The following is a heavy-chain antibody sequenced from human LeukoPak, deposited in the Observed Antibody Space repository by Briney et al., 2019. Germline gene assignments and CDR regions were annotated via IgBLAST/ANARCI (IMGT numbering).Heavy chain of an antibody. D-gene: IGHD1-26*01. CDR3: ARRRAQSSGPSFYYFYMDV. CDR1: GGSISSSY. V-gene: IGHV4-59*01. Sequence: SETLSLTCTVSGGSISSSYWSWIRQPPWRGLEWIGYISYSGSTNYDPSLKSRVTISVDTSKNQFSLKLNSVTAADTALYFCARRRAQSSGPSFYYFYMDVWGKGTTVTVSS. CDR2: ISYSGST. J-gene: IGHJ6*03.